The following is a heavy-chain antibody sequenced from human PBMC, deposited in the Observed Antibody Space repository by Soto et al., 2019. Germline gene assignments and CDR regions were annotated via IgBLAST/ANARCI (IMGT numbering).Heavy chain of an antibody. CDR2: IYYSGST. Sequence: SETLSLTCAVSGGSIISYYWSWIRQPPGKGLEWIGYIYYSGSTNYNPSLKSRVTISVDTSKNQFSLRLSSVSAADTAMYYCAREEGVRYPFDPCGQRTLVTVSS. V-gene: IGHV4-59*01. CDR1: GGSIISYY. D-gene: IGHD3-9*01. CDR3: AREEGVRYPFDP. J-gene: IGHJ5*02.